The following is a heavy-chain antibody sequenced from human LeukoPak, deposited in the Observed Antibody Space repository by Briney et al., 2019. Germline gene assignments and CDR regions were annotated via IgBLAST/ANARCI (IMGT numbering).Heavy chain of an antibody. Sequence: GGSLRLSCAASGFTVSSTYMSWVRQAPGKGLEWVSIMYSGGTIYYADSVKGRFTISRDNSKSTLYLQMNSLRAEDTAVYYCARDRGCGDCYPPANDAFDIWGQGTMVTVSS. CDR1: GFTVSSTY. CDR3: ARDRGCGDCYPPANDAFDI. D-gene: IGHD2-21*02. CDR2: MYSGGTI. V-gene: IGHV3-66*01. J-gene: IGHJ3*02.